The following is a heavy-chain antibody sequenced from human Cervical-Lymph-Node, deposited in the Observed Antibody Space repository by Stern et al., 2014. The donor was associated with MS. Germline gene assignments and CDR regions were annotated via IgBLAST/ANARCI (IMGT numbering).Heavy chain of an antibody. CDR2: ISNVGTT. Sequence: EVQLVESGGGVIQPGGSLRLSCTASGFTVSRDYMTWVRQAPGKGLEWISLISNVGTTFYTDCVNARFTISRNDTKNTVNLHMTSLRAEDTAMYCCARDTGSTDRFDWWGQGTLVTVSS. D-gene: IGHD4-17*01. CDR3: ARDTGSTDRFDW. V-gene: IGHV3-53*01. CDR1: GFTVSRDY. J-gene: IGHJ4*02.